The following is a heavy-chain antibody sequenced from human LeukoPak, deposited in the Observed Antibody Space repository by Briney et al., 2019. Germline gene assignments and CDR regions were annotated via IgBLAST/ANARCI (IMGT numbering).Heavy chain of an antibody. V-gene: IGHV4-39*07. CDR3: ARDRFLRHTIS. CDR1: GGSISSSSYY. Sequence: PSETLSLTCTVSGGSISSSSYYWGWIRQPPGKGLEWIGSIYYSGSTYYNPSLKSRVTISVDTSKNQFSLKLSSVTAADTAVYYCARDRFLRHTISWGQGTLVTVSS. J-gene: IGHJ4*02. CDR2: IYYSGST. D-gene: IGHD1-14*01.